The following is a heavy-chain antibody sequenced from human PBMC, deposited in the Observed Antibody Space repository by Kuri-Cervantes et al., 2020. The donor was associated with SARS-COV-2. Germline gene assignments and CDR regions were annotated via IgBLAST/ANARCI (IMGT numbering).Heavy chain of an antibody. CDR2: FYYGDVT. Sequence: ESLKISCTVSGGSISSFYWSWIRQSPGKGLEWIAYFYYGDVTNYNPSLKSRVTVSADTSKNQLSLKLNSVTAADTAVNYCARDNILYSGSGFDLWGQGTLVTVSS. V-gene: IGHV4-59*01. CDR3: ARDNILYSGSGFDL. CDR1: GGSISSFY. D-gene: IGHD1-26*01. J-gene: IGHJ4*02.